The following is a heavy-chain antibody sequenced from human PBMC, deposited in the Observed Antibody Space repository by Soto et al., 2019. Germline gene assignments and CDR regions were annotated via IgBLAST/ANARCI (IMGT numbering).Heavy chain of an antibody. CDR2: IYYSGST. CDR3: ARDERRYCTGGTCYLMDV. V-gene: IGHV4-30-4*01. D-gene: IGHD2-15*01. Sequence: QVQLQESGPGLVKPSQTLSLTCSVSGGSISSGDYYWSWIRQPPGKGLEWIGYIYYSGSTYYNPSLKSRVTISADTSRNQFSLKMSSVTAADTAVYYCARDERRYCTGGTCYLMDVGGQGTTVTVSS. J-gene: IGHJ6*02. CDR1: GGSISSGDYY.